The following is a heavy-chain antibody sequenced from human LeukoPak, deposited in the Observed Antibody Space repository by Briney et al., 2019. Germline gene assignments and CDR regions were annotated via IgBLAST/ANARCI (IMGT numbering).Heavy chain of an antibody. D-gene: IGHD3-10*01. J-gene: IGHJ4*02. CDR3: AGSSHLGFGELFGALDY. Sequence: ASVKVSCKVSGYTLTELSMHWVRQAPGKGLEWMGGFDPEDGETIYAQKFQGRVTMTEDTSTDTAYMELSSLRSEDTAVYYCAGSSHLGFGELFGALDYWGQGTLVTVSS. V-gene: IGHV1-24*01. CDR1: GYTLTELS. CDR2: FDPEDGET.